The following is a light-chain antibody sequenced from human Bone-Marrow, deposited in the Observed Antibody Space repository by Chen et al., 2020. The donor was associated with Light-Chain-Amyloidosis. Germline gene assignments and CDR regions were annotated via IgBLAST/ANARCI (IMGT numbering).Light chain of an antibody. CDR3: QSADSSGTYEVI. Sequence: SYELTQLLSVSVSPGQTARITCSGDDFPKKYAYWYPQQPGQATVLVIHRDTGRPSGISERFSGSSSGTTATLTISGVQAEDESDYHCQSADSSGTYEVIFGGGTKLTVL. V-gene: IGLV3-25*03. CDR2: RDT. CDR1: DFPKKY. J-gene: IGLJ2*01.